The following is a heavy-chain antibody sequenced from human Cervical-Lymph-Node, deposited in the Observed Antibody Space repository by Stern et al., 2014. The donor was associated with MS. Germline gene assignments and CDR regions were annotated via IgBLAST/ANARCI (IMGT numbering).Heavy chain of an antibody. Sequence: EVQLVESGGGLVKPGGSLRLSCEASGFTFSSAWMSWVRQAPGKGLEWVGRIKGKSDGGTTDYAAPVKGRFTISKDDSKNTLYLHMNSLRTEDTDLYYCMTAYYYYGMDVWGQGTTVTVSS. CDR1: GFTFSSAW. CDR3: MTAYYYYGMDV. J-gene: IGHJ6*02. CDR2: IKGKSDGGTT. V-gene: IGHV3-15*01.